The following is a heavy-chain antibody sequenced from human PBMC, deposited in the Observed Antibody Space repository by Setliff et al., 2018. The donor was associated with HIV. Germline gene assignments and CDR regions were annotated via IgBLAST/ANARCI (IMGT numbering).Heavy chain of an antibody. D-gene: IGHD2-2*01. V-gene: IGHV3-23*01. CDR2: ISGSGGST. CDR3: AKVNPRSVVPAARILGGFDP. Sequence: GGSLRLSCAASGFTFTNYAMSWVRQAPGKGLEWVAVISGSGGSTYYADFVKGRFTISRANSKNTLYLRMNSLRADDTAVYYCAKVNPRSVVPAARILGGFDPWGQGTPVTVSS. J-gene: IGHJ5*02. CDR1: GFTFTNYA.